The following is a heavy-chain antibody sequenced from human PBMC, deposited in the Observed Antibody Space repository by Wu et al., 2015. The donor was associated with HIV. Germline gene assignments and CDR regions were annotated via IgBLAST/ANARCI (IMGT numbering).Heavy chain of an antibody. CDR1: GFTFSSYY. Sequence: QVQLVQSGAEVKKPGASVKVSCKAFGFTFSSYYMHWVRQAPGQGLEWMGMINPGGGSTSYAQKFQGRVTITADESTSTAYMELSSLRSEDTAVYYCARGVYYDSSGYGYWGQGTLVTVSS. J-gene: IGHJ4*02. V-gene: IGHV1-46*01. CDR3: ARGVYYDSSGYGY. CDR2: INPGGGST. D-gene: IGHD3-22*01.